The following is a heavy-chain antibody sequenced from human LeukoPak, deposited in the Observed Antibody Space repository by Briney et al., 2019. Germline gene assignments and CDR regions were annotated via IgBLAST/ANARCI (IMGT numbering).Heavy chain of an antibody. CDR3: ARNGQPKYYDFWSGYSYYYYYYMDV. D-gene: IGHD3-3*01. CDR2: MNPNSGNT. CDR1: GYTFTSYD. Sequence: ASVKVSCKASGYTFTSYDINWVRQATGQGLEWMGWMNPNSGNTGYAQKFQGRVTITRNTSISTAYMELSSLRSEDTAVYYCARNGQPKYYDFWSGYSYYYYYYMDVWGKGTTVTVSS. J-gene: IGHJ6*03. V-gene: IGHV1-8*03.